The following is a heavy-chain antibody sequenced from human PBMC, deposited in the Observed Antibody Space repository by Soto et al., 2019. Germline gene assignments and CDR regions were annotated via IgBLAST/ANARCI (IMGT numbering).Heavy chain of an antibody. D-gene: IGHD3-10*01. CDR2: ISYDGSNK. CDR3: ARDRGSSGSDYYCNGMDV. V-gene: IGHV3-30-3*01. CDR1: GFTFSSYA. Sequence: GGSLRLSCAASGFTFSSYAMHWVRQAPGKGLEWVAVISYDGSNKYYADSAKGRFTISRDNSKNTLYLQMNSLRAEDTAVYYCARDRGSSGSDYYCNGMDVWGQGPTVTVSS. J-gene: IGHJ6*02.